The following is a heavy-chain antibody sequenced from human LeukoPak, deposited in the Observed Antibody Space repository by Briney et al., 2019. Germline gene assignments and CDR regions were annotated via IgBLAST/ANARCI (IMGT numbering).Heavy chain of an antibody. CDR3: AREALDIVVVPAAPLDY. V-gene: IGHV4-59*01. CDR2: IDYSGST. CDR1: GGSISSYY. Sequence: PSETLSLTCSVSGGSISSYYWSWIRQPPGKGLEWIGYIDYSGSTNYNPSLKSRVTISVDTSNNQFSLKLSSVTAADTAVYYCAREALDIVVVPAAPLDYWGQGTLVTVSS. D-gene: IGHD2-2*03. J-gene: IGHJ4*02.